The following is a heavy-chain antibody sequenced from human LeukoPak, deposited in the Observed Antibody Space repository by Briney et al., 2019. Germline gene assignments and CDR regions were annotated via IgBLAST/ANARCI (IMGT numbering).Heavy chain of an antibody. V-gene: IGHV3-23*01. D-gene: IGHD6-6*01. CDR1: GFTFSSYA. CDR2: ISGSGGST. J-gene: IGHJ4*02. CDR3: AKDLRAARPFDY. Sequence: EGSLRLSCAASGFTFSSYAMSWVRQAPGKGLEWVSAISGSGGSTYYAGSVKGRFTISRDNSKNTLYLQMNSLRAEDTAVYYCAKDLRAARPFDYWGQGTLVTVSS.